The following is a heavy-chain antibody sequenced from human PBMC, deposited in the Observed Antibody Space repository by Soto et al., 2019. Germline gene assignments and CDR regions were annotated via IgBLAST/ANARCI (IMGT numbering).Heavy chain of an antibody. D-gene: IGHD6-13*01. CDR2: IYYSGST. CDR3: ARDRAAAGTRVFDY. V-gene: IGHV4-31*03. Sequence: SETLSLTCTVSGGSISSGGYYWSWIRQHPGKGLEWIGYIYYSGSTYYNPSLKSRVTISVDTSKNQFSLKLSSVTAADTAVYYCARDRAAAGTRVFDYWGQGTLVTVSS. J-gene: IGHJ4*02. CDR1: GGSISSGGYY.